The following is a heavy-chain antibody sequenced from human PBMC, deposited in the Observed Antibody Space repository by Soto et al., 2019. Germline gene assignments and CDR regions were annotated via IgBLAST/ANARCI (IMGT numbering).Heavy chain of an antibody. J-gene: IGHJ4*02. D-gene: IGHD3-3*01. CDR1: GFTFSTYG. Sequence: PGGSLRLSCAASGFTFSTYGMHWVRQAPGKGLEWVAVISYDGSNNYYADSVKGRFTISRDNSKNTLYLQMNSLRAEDTALYYCAKGKGYYDFWSGPDYWGQGTLVTVSS. V-gene: IGHV3-30*18. CDR3: AKGKGYYDFWSGPDY. CDR2: ISYDGSNN.